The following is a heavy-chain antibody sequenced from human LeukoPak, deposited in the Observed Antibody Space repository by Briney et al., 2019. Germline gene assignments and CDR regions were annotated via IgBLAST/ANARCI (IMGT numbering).Heavy chain of an antibody. CDR2: MNDSGST. CDR3: ARGYSSGWWGGRYYYYYMDV. D-gene: IGHD6-19*01. CDR1: GGSFSGYY. J-gene: IGHJ6*03. V-gene: IGHV4-34*01. Sequence: PSETLSLTCAVYGGSFSGYYWSWIRQSPGKGLEWIGEMNDSGSTNYNPSLKSRVTISVDTSKNQFSLKLSSVTAADTAVYYCARGYSSGWWGGRYYYYYMDVWGKGTTVTISS.